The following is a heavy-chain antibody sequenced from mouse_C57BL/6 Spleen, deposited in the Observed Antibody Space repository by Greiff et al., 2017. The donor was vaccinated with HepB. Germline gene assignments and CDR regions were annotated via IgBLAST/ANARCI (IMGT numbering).Heavy chain of an antibody. J-gene: IGHJ1*03. CDR2: IWSGGST. D-gene: IGHD2-3*01. CDR1: GFSLTSYG. V-gene: IGHV2-4*01. Sequence: QVQLQQSGPGLVQPSQSLSITCTVSGFSLTSYGVHWVRQPPGKGLEWLGVIWSGGSTDYNAAFISRLSISKDNSKSQVFFKMNSLQADDTAIYYCAKNGGWLLRDWYFDVWGTGTTVTVSS. CDR3: AKNGGWLLRDWYFDV.